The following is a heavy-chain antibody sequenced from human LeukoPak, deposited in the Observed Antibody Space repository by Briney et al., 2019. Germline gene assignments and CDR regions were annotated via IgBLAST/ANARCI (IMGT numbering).Heavy chain of an antibody. CDR1: GGSISSGGYS. J-gene: IGHJ3*02. V-gene: IGHV4-30-2*01. Sequence: SQTLSLTCAVSGGSISSGGYSWSWIRQLPGKGLEWIGYIYHSGSTYYNPSLKSRVTISVDRSKNQFSLKLSSVTAADTAVYYCASDQGYSYGYVGAFDIWGQGTMVTVSS. D-gene: IGHD5-18*01. CDR3: ASDQGYSYGYVGAFDI. CDR2: IYHSGST.